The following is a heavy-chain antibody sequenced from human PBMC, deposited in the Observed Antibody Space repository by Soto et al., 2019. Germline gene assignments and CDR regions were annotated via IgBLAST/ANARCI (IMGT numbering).Heavy chain of an antibody. D-gene: IGHD2-2*01. CDR2: IYYSGST. V-gene: IGHV4-59*01. J-gene: IGHJ6*02. CDR1: GGSISSYY. CDR3: ARLSHQMGDIVLVPAAHGRMIYYYYGMDV. Sequence: PSETLSLTCTVSGGSISSYYWSWIRQPPGKGLEWIGYIYYSGSTNYNPSLKSRVTISVDTSKNQFSLKLSSVTAADTAVYYCARLSHQMGDIVLVPAAHGRMIYYYYGMDVWGQGTTVTVSS.